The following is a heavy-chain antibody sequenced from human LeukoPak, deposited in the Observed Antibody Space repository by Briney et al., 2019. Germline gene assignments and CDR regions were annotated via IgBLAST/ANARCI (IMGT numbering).Heavy chain of an antibody. D-gene: IGHD3-22*01. Sequence: SQTLSLTCAISGDSVSSNSAAWNWIRQSPSRGLEWLGRTYYRSKWYNDYAVSVKSRITINPDTSKNQLSLQLNSVTPEDTAVYYCARDKDLDDSSGYYDWFDPWGQGTLVTVSS. CDR2: TYYRSKWYN. CDR3: ARDKDLDDSSGYYDWFDP. V-gene: IGHV6-1*01. J-gene: IGHJ5*02. CDR1: GDSVSSNSAA.